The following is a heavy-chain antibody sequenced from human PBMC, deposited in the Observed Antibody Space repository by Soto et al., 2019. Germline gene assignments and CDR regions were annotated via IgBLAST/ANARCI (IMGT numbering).Heavy chain of an antibody. J-gene: IGHJ6*02. CDR1: GYTLTELS. CDR3: ARDLWGYCGTDCYPLDV. V-gene: IGHV1-24*01. Sequence: ASVKVSCKVSGYTLTELSMHWVRQAPGKGLEWMGGFDPEDGETIYAQKFQGRVTMTEDTSTDTAYMELSSLRSEDTAVYYCARDLWGYCGTDCYPLDVWGQGTTVTVSS. D-gene: IGHD2-21*02. CDR2: FDPEDGET.